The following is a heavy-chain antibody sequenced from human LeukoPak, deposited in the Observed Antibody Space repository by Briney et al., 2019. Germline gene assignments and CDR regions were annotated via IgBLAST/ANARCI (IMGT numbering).Heavy chain of an antibody. CDR3: SRAPNSSTLYMGRGFDY. CDR2: ISGSGGST. Sequence: PGGSLRLSCAASGFTFSSYAMSWVRQAPGKGLEWVSGISGSGGSTYYADSVKGRFTISRDNSKNTLYLQMNSLRAEDTAMYYWSRAPNSSTLYMGRGFDYWGQGTLVTVSS. CDR1: GFTFSSYA. J-gene: IGHJ4*02. V-gene: IGHV3-23*01. D-gene: IGHD6-13*01.